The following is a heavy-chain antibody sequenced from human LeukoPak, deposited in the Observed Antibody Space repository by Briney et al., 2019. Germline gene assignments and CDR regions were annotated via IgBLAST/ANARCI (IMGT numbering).Heavy chain of an antibody. CDR2: VFYSGPT. Sequence: SETLSLTCTVSGDSIDSYYWSWIRQPPGEGLQWIGYVFYSGPTNYDASLKSRVAISVDRSKNQFSLKLTSVSAADTAAYYCAGRSARYFGSWGQGTPVTVSS. J-gene: IGHJ4*02. CDR3: AGRSARYFGS. D-gene: IGHD1-26*01. CDR1: GDSIDSYY. V-gene: IGHV4-59*01.